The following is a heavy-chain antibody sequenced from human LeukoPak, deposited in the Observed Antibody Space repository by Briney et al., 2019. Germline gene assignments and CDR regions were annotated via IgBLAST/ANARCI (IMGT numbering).Heavy chain of an antibody. CDR1: GFTFSSYA. CDR2: ISGSGGST. CDR3: ARGQYSTTRNDY. V-gene: IGHV3-23*01. Sequence: PGGSLRLSCAASGFTFSSYAMSWVRQAPGKGLEWVSAISGSGGSTYYADSVKGRFTISRDNAENTLYLQMNSLRAEDTAVYYCARGQYSTTRNDYWGQGTLVTVSS. J-gene: IGHJ4*02. D-gene: IGHD6-13*01.